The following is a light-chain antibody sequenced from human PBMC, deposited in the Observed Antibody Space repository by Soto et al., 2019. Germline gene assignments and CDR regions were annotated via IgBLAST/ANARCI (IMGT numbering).Light chain of an antibody. CDR1: SSDVGGYNY. CDR2: EVS. V-gene: IGLV2-14*01. CDR3: SSYTSSSTRV. J-gene: IGLJ3*02. Sequence: QSALTQPASVSGSPGQSITISCTGTSSDVGGYNYVSWYQQHPGKAPKLMIYEVSNRPSGVSNRFSGSKSGNTASLTISGLQAEDGGDYYCSSYTSSSTRVFGGGGQLTV.